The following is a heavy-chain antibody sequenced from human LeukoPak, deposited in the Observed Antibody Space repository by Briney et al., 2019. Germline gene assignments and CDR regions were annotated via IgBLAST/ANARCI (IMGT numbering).Heavy chain of an antibody. Sequence: SETLSLTCTVSGGSISSSSYYWGWVRQPPGRGGEWMGSIYYSGSTYYNPSLKRRVPISVDTSKHQFSLKLSSVTAADTAVYYCARVWALKTGSYYFDYWGQGTLVTVSS. CDR3: ARVWALKTGSYYFDY. CDR2: IYYSGST. V-gene: IGHV4-39*01. D-gene: IGHD1-1*01. J-gene: IGHJ4*02. CDR1: GGSISSSSYY.